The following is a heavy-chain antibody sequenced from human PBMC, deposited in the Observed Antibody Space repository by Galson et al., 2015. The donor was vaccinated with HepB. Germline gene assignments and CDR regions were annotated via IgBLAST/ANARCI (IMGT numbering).Heavy chain of an antibody. J-gene: IGHJ4*02. CDR3: CQTGSISGYNTPFDY. Sequence: SLRLSCAASGFIFSDYAMHWVRQAPGKGLEWVALISNDESDKNYADSVKGRFTISRDNSKNTMFLQVNSLRTEDTAVYYCCQTGSISGYNTPFDYCGQGTLVTVSS. D-gene: IGHD3-3*01. V-gene: IGHV3-30*04. CDR2: ISNDESDK. CDR1: GFIFSDYA.